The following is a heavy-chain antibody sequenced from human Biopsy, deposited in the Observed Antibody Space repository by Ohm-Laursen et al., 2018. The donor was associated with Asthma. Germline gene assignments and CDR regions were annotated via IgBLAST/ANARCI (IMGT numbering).Heavy chain of an antibody. CDR3: AKATLGDIGKDY. Sequence: SLRLSCTASGFTFSSYAMHWVRQAPGKGLEWVSGISWNSGSIGYADSVKGRFTTSRDNAKNSLYLQMNSLRVEDTALYYCAKATLGDIGKDYWGQGTLVTVSS. CDR2: ISWNSGSI. D-gene: IGHD2-21*01. V-gene: IGHV3-9*01. CDR1: GFTFSSYA. J-gene: IGHJ4*02.